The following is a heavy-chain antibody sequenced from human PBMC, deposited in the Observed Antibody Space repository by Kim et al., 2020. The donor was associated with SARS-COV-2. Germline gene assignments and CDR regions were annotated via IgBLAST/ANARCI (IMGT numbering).Heavy chain of an antibody. CDR3: AKDRGYYGSGTKYYFDY. D-gene: IGHD3-10*01. J-gene: IGHJ4*02. V-gene: IGHV3-30*18. CDR1: GFTFSSYG. CDR2: ISYDGSNK. Sequence: GGSLRLSCAASGFTFSSYGMHWVRQAPGKGLEWVAVISYDGSNKYYADSVKGRFTISRDNSKNTLYLQMNSLRAEDTAVYYCAKDRGYYGSGTKYYFDYWGQGTLVTVSS.